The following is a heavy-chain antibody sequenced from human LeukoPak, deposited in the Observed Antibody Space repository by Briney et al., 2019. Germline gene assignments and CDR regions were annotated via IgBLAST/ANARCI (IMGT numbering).Heavy chain of an antibody. Sequence: GGSLRLSCAASGFTFNKYWMHWVRQVPGKGLVWVSRVDTDGSSTTYADSVRGRFTISRDNSKNTLYLQMNSLRAEDTAVYYCAKGASQWLEDYPYYFDYWGQGTLVTVSS. CDR2: VDTDGSST. V-gene: IGHV3-74*01. CDR3: AKGASQWLEDYPYYFDY. D-gene: IGHD6-19*01. CDR1: GFTFNKYW. J-gene: IGHJ4*02.